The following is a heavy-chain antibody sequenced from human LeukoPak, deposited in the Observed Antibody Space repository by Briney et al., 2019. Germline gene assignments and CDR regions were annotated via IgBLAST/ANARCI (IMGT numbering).Heavy chain of an antibody. J-gene: IGHJ5*02. Sequence: PSETLSLTCTGSGGSISSYCWSWIRQPPGKGLEWIGYIYYSGSTNYNPSLKSRVTISVDTSKNQFSLKLSSVTAADTAVYYCARALEQQLVQGHWFDPWGQGTLVTVSS. CDR1: GGSISSYC. CDR2: IYYSGST. D-gene: IGHD6-13*01. V-gene: IGHV4-59*01. CDR3: ARALEQQLVQGHWFDP.